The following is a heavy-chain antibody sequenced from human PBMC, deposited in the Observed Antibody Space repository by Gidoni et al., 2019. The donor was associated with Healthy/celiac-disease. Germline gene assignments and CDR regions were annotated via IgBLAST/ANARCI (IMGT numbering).Heavy chain of an antibody. CDR3: AREGLTPGDYYYGMDV. J-gene: IGHJ6*02. CDR1: GGSVSSGSYY. V-gene: IGHV4-61*01. CDR2: IYYSGST. D-gene: IGHD6-19*01. Sequence: QVQLQESGPGLVKPPETLSLTCTVSGGSVSSGSYYWSWIRQPPGKGLEWIGYIYYSGSTNYNPSLKSRVTISVDTSKNQFSLKLSSVTAADTAVYYCAREGLTPGDYYYGMDVWGQGTTVTVSS.